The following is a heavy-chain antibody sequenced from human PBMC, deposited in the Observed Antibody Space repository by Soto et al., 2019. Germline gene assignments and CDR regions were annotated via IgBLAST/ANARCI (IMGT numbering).Heavy chain of an antibody. J-gene: IGHJ4*02. Sequence: SLRLSCAASGFSLSSYAMTWVRQAPGKGLEWVSGITASGEKLYYADSVKGRFTVSRDNAKKSLYLQMNSLRAEDTAVYYCARDFYYGSGRFDYWGQGTLVTVSS. D-gene: IGHD3-10*01. CDR1: GFSLSSYA. CDR2: ITASGEKL. V-gene: IGHV3-23*01. CDR3: ARDFYYGSGRFDY.